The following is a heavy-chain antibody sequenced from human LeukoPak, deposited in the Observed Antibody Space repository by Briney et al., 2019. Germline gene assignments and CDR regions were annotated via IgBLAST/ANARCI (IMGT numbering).Heavy chain of an antibody. CDR1: GYSFASYL. J-gene: IGHJ4*02. Sequence: GESLKISWKASGYSFASYLFGWVRQLAGKGLEWNGIIDPSDTETRYAPSFQGQVTISVAKSLATADVKWNSLKASDTAMYYCARQNDMGRAGDYWGQGTLVTVSS. CDR2: IDPSDTET. CDR3: ARQNDMGRAGDY. D-gene: IGHD1-1*01. V-gene: IGHV5-51*01.